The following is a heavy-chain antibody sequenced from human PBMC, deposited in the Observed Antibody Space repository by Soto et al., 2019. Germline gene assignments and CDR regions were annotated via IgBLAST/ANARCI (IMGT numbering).Heavy chain of an antibody. Sequence: ASVKVSCKASGYTFTSYAMHWVRQAPGQRLEWMGWINAGNGNTKYSQKFQGRVTITRDTSASTAYMELSSLRSEDTAVYYCASSGWYKNYYYYMDVWGKGTTVTVSS. CDR2: INAGNGNT. V-gene: IGHV1-3*01. D-gene: IGHD6-19*01. CDR1: GYTFTSYA. J-gene: IGHJ6*03. CDR3: ASSGWYKNYYYYMDV.